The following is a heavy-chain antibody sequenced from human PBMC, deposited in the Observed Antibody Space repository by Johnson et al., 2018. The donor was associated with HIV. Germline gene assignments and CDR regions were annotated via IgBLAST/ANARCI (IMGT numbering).Heavy chain of an antibody. D-gene: IGHD5-12*01. V-gene: IGHV3-20*04. CDR2: INWNGGSS. CDR3: ARASNSGYDQAFDI. CDR1: GFTFSSYG. Sequence: VQLVESGGGVVQPGGSLRLSCAASGFTFSSYGMSWVRQAPGKGLEWVSGINWNGGSSGYADSVKGRFTISRDNAKNSLYLQMNSLRAEDTAVYYCARASNSGYDQAFDIWGQGTMVTVSS. J-gene: IGHJ3*02.